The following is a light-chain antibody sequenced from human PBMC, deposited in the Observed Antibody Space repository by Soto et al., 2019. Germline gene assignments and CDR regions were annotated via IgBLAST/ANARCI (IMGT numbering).Light chain of an antibody. V-gene: IGKV1-13*02. Sequence: ANQLTQSPSSLSASVGDRVTITCRASQAISSALAWYQQKPGKPPKLLIYDASALPRGVPSRFSGSGSGTKFTLTIASLQPDDFATYYCQQYETFSGTFGPGTKVDIK. CDR1: QAISSA. CDR3: QQYETFSGT. J-gene: IGKJ1*01. CDR2: DAS.